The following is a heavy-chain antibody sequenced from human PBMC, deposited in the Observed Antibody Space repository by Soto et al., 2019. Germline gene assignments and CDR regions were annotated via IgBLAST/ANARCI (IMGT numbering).Heavy chain of an antibody. CDR1: GFTFSSYA. J-gene: IGHJ4*02. CDR3: AKGRASDCPGCTQDY. CDR2: ISGSGGST. Sequence: GESLRLSCAASGFTFSSYAMSWVRQAPGKGLEWVSAISGSGGSTYYADSVKGRFTISRDNSKNTLYLQMNSLRAEDTAVYYCAKGRASDCPGCTQDYWGQGTLVTVSS. V-gene: IGHV3-23*01. D-gene: IGHD2-21*02.